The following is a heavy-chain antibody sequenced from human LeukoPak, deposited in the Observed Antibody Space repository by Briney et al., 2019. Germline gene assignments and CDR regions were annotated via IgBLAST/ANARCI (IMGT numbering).Heavy chain of an antibody. Sequence: PGGSLRLSCAASGFIFSDSGMSWVRQAPGKGLEWVSSIGSTGACTYYTDSVKGRFTISRDNSKNTLYLQMNSLSAEDTAVYYCAKDTRTISCLHYWGQGTLVTVSS. V-gene: IGHV3-23*01. J-gene: IGHJ4*02. CDR3: AKDTRTISCLHY. D-gene: IGHD5-24*01. CDR1: GFIFSDSG. CDR2: IGSTGACT.